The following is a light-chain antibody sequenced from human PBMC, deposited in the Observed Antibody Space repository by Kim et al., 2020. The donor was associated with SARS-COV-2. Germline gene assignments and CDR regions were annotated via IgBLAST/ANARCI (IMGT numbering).Light chain of an antibody. J-gene: IGLJ1*01. Sequence: QSALTQPRSVSGSPGQSVTISCTGTSSDVGGYNYVSWYQQHPGKAPKLMIYDVSKRPSGVPDRFSGSKSGNTASLTISVLQAEDEADYYCCSYAGSYTLVFGTGTKVTVL. CDR1: SSDVGGYNY. CDR3: CSYAGSYTLV. CDR2: DVS. V-gene: IGLV2-11*01.